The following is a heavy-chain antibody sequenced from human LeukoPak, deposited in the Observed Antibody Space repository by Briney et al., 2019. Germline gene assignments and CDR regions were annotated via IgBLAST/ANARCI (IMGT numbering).Heavy chain of an antibody. D-gene: IGHD1-26*01. V-gene: IGHV3-30*03. CDR3: ARGWDVSAFDI. J-gene: IGHJ3*02. Sequence: GGSLRLSCAASGFTFNNAWMSWVRQAPGKGLEWVAVISYDGSNKYYADSVKGRFTISRDNSKNTLYLQMNSLRAEDTAVYYCARGWDVSAFDIWGQGTMVTVSS. CDR2: ISYDGSNK. CDR1: GFTFNNAW.